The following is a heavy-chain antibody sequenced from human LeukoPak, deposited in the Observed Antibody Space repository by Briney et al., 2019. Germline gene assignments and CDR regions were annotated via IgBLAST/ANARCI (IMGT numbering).Heavy chain of an antibody. J-gene: IGHJ4*02. CDR1: GGSISSSSYY. Sequence: SETLSLTCTVSGGSISSSSYYWGWIRQPPGKGLEWIGSIYYSGSTYYDPSLKSRVTISVDTSKNQFSLKLSSVTAADTAVYYCARDHPGAAAGKGESDYWGQGTLVTVSS. D-gene: IGHD6-13*01. CDR3: ARDHPGAAAGKGESDY. V-gene: IGHV4-39*07. CDR2: IYYSGST.